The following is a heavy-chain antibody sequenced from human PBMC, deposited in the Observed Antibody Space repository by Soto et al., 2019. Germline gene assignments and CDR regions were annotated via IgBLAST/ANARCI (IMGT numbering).Heavy chain of an antibody. Sequence: GESLKISCKGSGYSFTSYWIGWVRQMPGKGLEWMGIIYPGDSDTRYSPSFQGQVTISADKSISTAYLQWSSLKASDTAMYYCARNGRKGYCSSTSCFNWFDPWGQGTLVTVSS. CDR1: GYSFTSYW. D-gene: IGHD2-2*01. V-gene: IGHV5-51*01. J-gene: IGHJ5*02. CDR3: ARNGRKGYCSSTSCFNWFDP. CDR2: IYPGDSDT.